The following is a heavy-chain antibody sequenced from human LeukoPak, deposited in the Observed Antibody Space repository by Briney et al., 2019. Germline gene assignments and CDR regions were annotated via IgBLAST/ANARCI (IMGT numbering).Heavy chain of an antibody. J-gene: IGHJ5*02. V-gene: IGHV1-8*01. CDR3: ARLTQTKWLRFWGRHWFDP. CDR1: GYTFTSYD. CDR2: MNPNSGNT. D-gene: IGHD5-12*01. Sequence: GASVKVSCKASGYTFTSYDINWVRQATGQGLEWMGWMNPNSGNTGYAQKFQGRVTMTRNTSISTAYMELSSLRSEDTAVYYCARLTQTKWLRFWGRHWFDPWGQGTLVTVSS.